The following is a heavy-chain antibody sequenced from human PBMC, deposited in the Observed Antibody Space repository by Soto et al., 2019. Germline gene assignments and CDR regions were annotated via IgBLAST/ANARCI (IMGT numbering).Heavy chain of an antibody. V-gene: IGHV4-4*02. CDR1: GGSISSSNW. D-gene: IGHD2-21*02. CDR2: IYHSGST. Sequence: SSETLSLTCPVAGGSISSSNWWSCVRQPPGKGLEWIGEIYHSGSTNYNPSLKSRVTISVDKSKNQFSLKLSSVTAADTAVYYCAAYCGGDCYSSKAFDIWGQGTMVTVSS. CDR3: AAYCGGDCYSSKAFDI. J-gene: IGHJ3*02.